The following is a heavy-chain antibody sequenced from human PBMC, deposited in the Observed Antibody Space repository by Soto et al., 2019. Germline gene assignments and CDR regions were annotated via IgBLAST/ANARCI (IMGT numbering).Heavy chain of an antibody. CDR2: IIPIFGTA. V-gene: IGHV1-69*13. CDR1: GGTFSGYA. D-gene: IGHD2-2*02. Sequence: SVKVSCKASGGTFSGYAISWVRQAPGQGLEWMGGIIPIFGTANDAQKFQGRVTITADESTSTAYMGLSSLRSGDTAVYYCARVGYCSSTSCYIARHNWFDPWG. J-gene: IGHJ5*02. CDR3: ARVGYCSSTSCYIARHNWFDP.